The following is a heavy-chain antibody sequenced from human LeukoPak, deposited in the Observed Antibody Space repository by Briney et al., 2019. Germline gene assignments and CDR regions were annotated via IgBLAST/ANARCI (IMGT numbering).Heavy chain of an antibody. V-gene: IGHV3-23*01. CDR3: AKASRQAAVGSPLDY. Sequence: GESLRLSCAASGFTFSSCGMSWVRQAPGKGLEWVASIGGVGDRKYYADSVKGRFTISRDNSKDTLFLQMNSLKADDTALYYCAKASRQAAVGSPLDYWGKGSLVSVAS. CDR2: IGGVGDRK. CDR1: GFTFSSCG. D-gene: IGHD6-19*01. J-gene: IGHJ4*02.